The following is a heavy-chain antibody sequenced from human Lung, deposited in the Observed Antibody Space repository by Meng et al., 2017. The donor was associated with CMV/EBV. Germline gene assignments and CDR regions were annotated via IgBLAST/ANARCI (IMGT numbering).Heavy chain of an antibody. V-gene: IGHV1-2*02. CDR2: INPNSGGT. J-gene: IGHJ4*02. CDR3: ARSVCSTDICTPNDY. Sequence: ASXXVSXKASGYTFTGYYIHWGRQTPGQGLEWMGWINPNSGGTNYAQKFQGRVTMTRDTYISTAYKELSRLRSDDTAVYYCARSVCSTDICTPNDYWGQGKXVTVSS. D-gene: IGHD1-1*01. CDR1: GYTFTGYY.